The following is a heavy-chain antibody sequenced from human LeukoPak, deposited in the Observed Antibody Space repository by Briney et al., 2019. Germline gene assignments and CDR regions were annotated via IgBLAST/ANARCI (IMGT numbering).Heavy chain of an antibody. D-gene: IGHD3-22*01. Sequence: SQTLSLTCTVSGGSISSGSYYWSWIRQPAGKGLEWIGRIYTSGSTNYNPSLKSRVTISVDTSKNQFSLKLSSVTAADTAVYYCAAGDIITTYYYDSSGYYPLDYWGQGTLVTVSS. CDR2: IYTSGST. J-gene: IGHJ4*02. CDR3: AAGDIITTYYYDSSGYYPLDY. CDR1: GGSISSGSYY. V-gene: IGHV4-61*02.